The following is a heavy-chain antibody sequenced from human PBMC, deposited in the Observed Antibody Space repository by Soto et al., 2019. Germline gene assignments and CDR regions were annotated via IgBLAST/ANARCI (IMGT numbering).Heavy chain of an antibody. Sequence: GESLKISCKGSGYSFTSYWIGWVRQMPGKGLEWMGIIYPGDSDTRYSPSVQGQVTISADKSISTAYLQWSSLKASDTAMYYCAAALQAAGTNIDYWGQGTLVTVSS. D-gene: IGHD6-13*01. CDR1: GYSFTSYW. CDR2: IYPGDSDT. V-gene: IGHV5-51*01. CDR3: AAALQAAGTNIDY. J-gene: IGHJ4*02.